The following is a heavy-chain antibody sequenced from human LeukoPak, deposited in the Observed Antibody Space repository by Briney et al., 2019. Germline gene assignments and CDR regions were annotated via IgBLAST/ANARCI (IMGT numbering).Heavy chain of an antibody. Sequence: GGSLRLSCAASGFTFSSYWMSWVRQAPGKGLEWVANIKQDGSEKYYVDSVKGRFTISRDNAKNSLYLQMNSLRAEDTAVYYCARETNYYDRTDYYSFFDYWGPGALVTVSS. CDR2: IKQDGSEK. D-gene: IGHD3-22*01. J-gene: IGHJ4*02. V-gene: IGHV3-7*01. CDR1: GFTFSSYW. CDR3: ARETNYYDRTDYYSFFDY.